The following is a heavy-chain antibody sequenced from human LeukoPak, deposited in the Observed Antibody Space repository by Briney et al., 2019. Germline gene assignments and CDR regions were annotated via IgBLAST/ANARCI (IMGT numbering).Heavy chain of an antibody. CDR2: VKSKTDGGTT. CDR3: ARRATTERGHSYGLDY. CDR1: GFTFSHAW. J-gene: IGHJ4*02. D-gene: IGHD5-18*01. V-gene: IGHV3-15*01. Sequence: GGSLRLSCAASGFTFSHAWMSWVRQAPGKGLEWVGRVKSKTDGGTTDYAAPVKGRFTTSRDDSKNTLYLQMNSLRAEDTAVYYCARRATTERGHSYGLDYWGQGTLVTVSS.